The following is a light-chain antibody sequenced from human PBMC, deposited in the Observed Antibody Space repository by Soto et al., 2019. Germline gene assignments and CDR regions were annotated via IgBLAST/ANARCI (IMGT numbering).Light chain of an antibody. CDR2: EVT. CDR1: SSDVGNYKY. J-gene: IGLJ3*02. Sequence: QSALTQPASVSGSPGQSITISCTGTSSDVGNYKYVSWYQQHPGKAPKLMIYEVTKRPSGVPDRFSGSKSGNTASLTVSALQTEDEADYYCSSYAGSNNLVFGGGTKLTVL. CDR3: SSYAGSNNLV. V-gene: IGLV2-8*01.